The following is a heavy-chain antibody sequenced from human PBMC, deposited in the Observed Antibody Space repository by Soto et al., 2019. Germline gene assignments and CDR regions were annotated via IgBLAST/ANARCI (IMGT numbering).Heavy chain of an antibody. J-gene: IGHJ4*02. Sequence: PGGSLRLSCAASGFTVSSNYMSWVRQAPGKGLEWVSVIYSGGSTYYADSVKGRFTISRDNSKNTLYLQMNSLRAEDTAMYYCARGVGSNYDFWSGYLYYFDYWGQGTLVTVSS. CDR2: IYSGGST. V-gene: IGHV3-53*01. D-gene: IGHD3-3*01. CDR3: ARGVGSNYDFWSGYLYYFDY. CDR1: GFTVSSNY.